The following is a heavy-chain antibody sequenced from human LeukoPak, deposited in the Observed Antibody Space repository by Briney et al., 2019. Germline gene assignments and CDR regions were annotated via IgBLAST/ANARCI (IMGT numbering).Heavy chain of an antibody. V-gene: IGHV4-39*07. CDR2: IYYSGTT. CDR3: ARWGSVYPLDNGASGAFDI. J-gene: IGHJ3*02. Sequence: SETLSLTCTVSGGSISSSGYYWGWIRQPPGKGLEWIGIIYYSGTTYYNPSLKSRVTISIDTSKNQFSLKLSSVTAADTAVYFCARWGSVYPLDNGASGAFDIWGQGTMVTVSS. D-gene: IGHD4-17*01. CDR1: GGSISSSGYY.